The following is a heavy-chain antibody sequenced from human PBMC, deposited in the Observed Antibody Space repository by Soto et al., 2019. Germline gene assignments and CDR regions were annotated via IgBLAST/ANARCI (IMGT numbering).Heavy chain of an antibody. Sequence: QVQLVESGGGVVQPGRSLRLSCAASGLNFSSYAMHWVRPAPGKGLEWVAVISYYGSNKYYADSVKGRFTISRDNSKNTLYRQMNSLRAEDTAVYYCARPLWRDDYNWGYFDLWGRGTLVTVSS. CDR1: GLNFSSYA. CDR3: ARPLWRDDYNWGYFDL. J-gene: IGHJ2*01. V-gene: IGHV3-30-3*01. CDR2: ISYYGSNK. D-gene: IGHD4-4*01.